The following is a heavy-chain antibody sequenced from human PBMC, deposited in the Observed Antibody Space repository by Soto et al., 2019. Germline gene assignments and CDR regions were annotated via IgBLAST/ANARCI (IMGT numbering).Heavy chain of an antibody. D-gene: IGHD6-13*01. CDR3: ARMASAGTLNWFDP. V-gene: IGHV1-8*02. CDR1: GYTFINFD. CDR2: MNPGSGKT. Sequence: GASVTVSCKASGYTFINFDISWVRQAAGQGLEWLGWMNPGSGKTGYASKFQGRVAMTRDASTGTSHLELSSLTSDDTAVYYCARMASAGTLNWFDPWGQGTLVTVSS. J-gene: IGHJ5*02.